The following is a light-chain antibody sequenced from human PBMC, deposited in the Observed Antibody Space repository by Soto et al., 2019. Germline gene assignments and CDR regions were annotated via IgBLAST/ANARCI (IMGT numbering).Light chain of an antibody. CDR2: GAS. CDR1: QSVSNNY. V-gene: IGKV3-20*01. Sequence: EIVLTQSPGTLSLSPGERATLSCRASQSVSNNYLAWYQQKPGQSPRLFIFGASSRATGIPDRFSGSGSGTDFTLTISRLEPEDFAVYYCQQYGNSPAFGGGTKWIS. CDR3: QQYGNSPA. J-gene: IGKJ4*01.